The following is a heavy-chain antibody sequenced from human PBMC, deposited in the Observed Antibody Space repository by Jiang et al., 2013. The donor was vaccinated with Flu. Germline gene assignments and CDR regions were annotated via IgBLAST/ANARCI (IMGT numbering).Heavy chain of an antibody. J-gene: IGHJ4*02. CDR2: LVGMMI. CDR3: AHTSAYVVLLDY. D-gene: IGHD5-12*01. CDR1: GFSLSSGVG. Sequence: KPTQTLTLTCTFSGFSLSSGVGVGWVRHAPRQGPGVACSHLVGMMISATRPALKRRLTITKDTSKNQVVLTMTNMDPVDTGTYYCAHTSAYVVLLDYWGQGTLVTV. V-gene: IGHV2-5*02.